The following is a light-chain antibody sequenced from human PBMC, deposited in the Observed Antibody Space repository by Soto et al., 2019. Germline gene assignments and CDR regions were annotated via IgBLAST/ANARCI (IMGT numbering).Light chain of an antibody. CDR3: KQGMEIPLP. V-gene: IGKV2-28*01. J-gene: IGKJ4*02. CDR2: LGS. CDR1: QSLLNSKGYNY. Sequence: DIVMTQSPLSLTVTPGEAASISCRSSQSLLNSKGYNYLAWYLQKPGQSPQLLIYLGSNRASGVPDRFSGSGSGKDFTLKISGVEAEDVGVYYCKQGMEIPLPFGGGTKVEIK.